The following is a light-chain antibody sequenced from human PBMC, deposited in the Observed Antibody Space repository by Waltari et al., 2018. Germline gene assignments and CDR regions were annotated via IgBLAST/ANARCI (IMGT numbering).Light chain of an antibody. CDR3: SSYRTTNTWV. CDR1: SSNVGVYNY. J-gene: IGLJ3*02. V-gene: IGLV2-14*01. Sequence: QSALTPPASASGSPGQSITISCTGTSSNVGVYNYVSCYQQRPGKAPKLIIYEVNNRPSGVSNRLSGSKSGHTASLTISGLQPEDEADYYCSSYRTTNTWVFGGGTKLTVL. CDR2: EVN.